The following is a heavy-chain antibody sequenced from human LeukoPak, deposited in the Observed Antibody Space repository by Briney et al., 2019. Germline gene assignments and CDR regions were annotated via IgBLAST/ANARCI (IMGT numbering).Heavy chain of an antibody. CDR2: INQDGSEK. Sequence: GGSLRLSCAASGFTFSSNWMSWVRQAPGKGLEWVANINQDGSEKHYVDSVKGRFTISRDNAKNSLSLHMNSLTAEDTAVYYCARHYGPNVYWGQGTLVTVSS. CDR1: GFTFSSNW. CDR3: ARHYGPNVY. J-gene: IGHJ4*02. V-gene: IGHV3-7*01. D-gene: IGHD3-16*01.